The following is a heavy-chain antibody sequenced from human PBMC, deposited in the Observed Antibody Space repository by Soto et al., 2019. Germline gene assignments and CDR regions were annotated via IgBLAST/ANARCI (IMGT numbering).Heavy chain of an antibody. CDR1: GFTFSSYG. CDR2: ISYDGSNK. J-gene: IGHJ5*02. CDR3: ARSSIAARWSEWFDP. V-gene: IGHV3-30*03. D-gene: IGHD6-6*01. Sequence: QVQLVESGGGVVQPGRSLRLSCAASGFTFSSYGMHWVRQAPGKGLEWVAVISYDGSNKYYADSVKGRFTISRDNSKNTLYLQMNSLRAEDTAVYYCARSSIAARWSEWFDPWGQGTLVTVSS.